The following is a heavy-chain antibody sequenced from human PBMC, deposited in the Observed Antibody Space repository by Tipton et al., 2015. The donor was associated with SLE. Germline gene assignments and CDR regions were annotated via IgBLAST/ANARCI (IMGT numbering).Heavy chain of an antibody. D-gene: IGHD3-22*01. CDR3: ARDSYYYDLLGAFDI. Sequence: SLRLSCAASGFTFDDYAMHWARQAPGKGLEWVSGISWNSGSIGYADSVKGRFTISRDNSKNTLYLQMNSLRAEDTAVYYCARDSYYYDLLGAFDIWGQGTMVTVSS. CDR1: GFTFDDYA. V-gene: IGHV3-9*01. J-gene: IGHJ3*02. CDR2: ISWNSGSI.